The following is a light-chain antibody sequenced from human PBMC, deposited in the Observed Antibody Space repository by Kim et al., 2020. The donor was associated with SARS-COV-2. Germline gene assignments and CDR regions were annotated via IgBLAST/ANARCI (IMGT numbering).Light chain of an antibody. J-gene: IGLJ2*01. CDR3: QVWDGRSDHVV. Sequence: PGKTGSSTCGESTIGKIVVKWYQQKPGQDPVLVVYDDSDRPPGITERFSGSKSENTDTLTMSRGEAGDEADYYCQVWDGRSDHVVFGGGTQVTVL. CDR1: TIGKIV. CDR2: DDS. V-gene: IGLV3-21*03.